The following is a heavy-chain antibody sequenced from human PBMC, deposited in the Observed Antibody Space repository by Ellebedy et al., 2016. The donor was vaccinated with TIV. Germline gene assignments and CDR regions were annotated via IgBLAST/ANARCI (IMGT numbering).Heavy chain of an antibody. CDR2: INAGKGNT. D-gene: IGHD3-10*01. CDR3: ARDPEGAYYYGSGKFDY. CDR1: GYTFTSHT. J-gene: IGHJ4*02. V-gene: IGHV1-3*01. Sequence: ASVKVSXXASGYTFTSHTIDWVRQAPGQRLEWLGWINAGKGNTKYSQKFQGRVTITRDTSASTVYMEMSSLRSEDTAVFYCARDPEGAYYYGSGKFDYWGQGTLVTVSS.